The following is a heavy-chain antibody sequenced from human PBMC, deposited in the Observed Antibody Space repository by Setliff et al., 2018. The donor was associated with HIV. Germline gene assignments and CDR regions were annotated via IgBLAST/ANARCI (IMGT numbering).Heavy chain of an antibody. CDR1: GYTFTDYY. CDR2: VDPEDGET. D-gene: IGHD6-25*01. V-gene: IGHV1-69-2*01. J-gene: IGHJ4*02. CDR3: ARYSPRGYTLTGPY. Sequence: ASVKVSCKASGYTFTDYYMHWVQQAPGKGLEWMGRVDPEDGETIYAEKFQGRVTITADTSTDTAYMELSSLRSEDTAVYYCARYSPRGYTLTGPYWGQGTLVTVS.